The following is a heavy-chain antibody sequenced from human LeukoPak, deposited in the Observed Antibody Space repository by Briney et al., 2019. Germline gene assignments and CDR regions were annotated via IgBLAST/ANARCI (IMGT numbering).Heavy chain of an antibody. CDR2: INHSGST. Sequence: PSETLSLTCAVYGGSFSGYYWSWIRQPPGKGLEWIGEINHSGSTNYNPSLKSRVTISVDTSKNQFSLKLSSVTAADTAVYYCARGGIGYCSGGSCAKTRYFDLWGRGTLVTVSS. V-gene: IGHV4-34*01. CDR1: GGSFSGYY. D-gene: IGHD2-15*01. J-gene: IGHJ2*01. CDR3: ARGGIGYCSGGSCAKTRYFDL.